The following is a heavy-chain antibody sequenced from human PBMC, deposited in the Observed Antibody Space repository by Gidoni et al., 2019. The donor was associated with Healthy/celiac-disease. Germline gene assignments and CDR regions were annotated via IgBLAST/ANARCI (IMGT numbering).Heavy chain of an antibody. Sequence: QVQLQPWGAGLLTPSATLSLTCAAYGGSFSGYYWSWIRQPPGKGLEWIGEINHSGSTNYNPSLKSRVTISVDTSKNQFSLKLSSVTAADTAVYYCARGRRYYYDSSGYFPHWGQGTLVTVSS. D-gene: IGHD3-22*01. CDR2: INHSGST. J-gene: IGHJ4*02. CDR1: GGSFSGYY. V-gene: IGHV4-34*01. CDR3: ARGRRYYYDSSGYFPH.